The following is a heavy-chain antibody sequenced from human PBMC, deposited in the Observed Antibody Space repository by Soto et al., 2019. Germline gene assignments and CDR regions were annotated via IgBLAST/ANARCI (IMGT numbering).Heavy chain of an antibody. CDR1: GGTFSSYA. J-gene: IGHJ6*02. D-gene: IGHD3-10*02. Sequence: SVKVSCKASGGTFSSYAISWVRQAPGQGLEWMGGIIPIFGTANYAQKFQGRVTITADESTSTAYMELSSLRSEDTAVYYCASVFGSLRGSLDYYYYYGMDVWGQGTMVTVSS. CDR2: IIPIFGTA. CDR3: ASVFGSLRGSLDYYYYYGMDV. V-gene: IGHV1-69*13.